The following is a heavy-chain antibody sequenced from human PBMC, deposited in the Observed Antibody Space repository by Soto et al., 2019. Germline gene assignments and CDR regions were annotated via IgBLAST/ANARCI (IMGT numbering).Heavy chain of an antibody. J-gene: IGHJ6*03. V-gene: IGHV3-48*01. CDR1: GFTFSSYS. CDR3: ARFPKLSYYGSGSYFYYYMDV. Sequence: GGSLRHSCAASGFTFSSYSINWFRQAPGKGLKWVSYISSSSTIYYADSVKGRFTISRDNAKNSLYLQMNSLRAEDTAVYYCARFPKLSYYGSGSYFYYYMDVWGKGTTVTVSS. CDR2: ISSSSTI. D-gene: IGHD3-10*01.